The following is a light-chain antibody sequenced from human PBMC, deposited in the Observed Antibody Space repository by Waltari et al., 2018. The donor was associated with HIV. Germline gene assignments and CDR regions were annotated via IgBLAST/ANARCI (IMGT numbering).Light chain of an antibody. CDR2: AAS. Sequence: ETVMTQSPATMSASPGDTVTLSCTASQSIDDKLAWYQQKPGQSPRLLFYAASTGATGGPGRFSGSGSGTQFTLTISSLQSEDSALYYCQQYKNWPPLTFGQGTKVEIK. CDR3: QQYKNWPPLT. V-gene: IGKV3-15*01. J-gene: IGKJ1*01. CDR1: QSIDDK.